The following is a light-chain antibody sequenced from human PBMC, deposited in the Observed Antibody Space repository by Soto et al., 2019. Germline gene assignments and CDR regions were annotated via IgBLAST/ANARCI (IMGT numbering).Light chain of an antibody. CDR2: CAS. V-gene: IGKV4-1*01. Sequence: DIVMTQSPDSLAVSLGERATINCKSSQSVLYSSNNKNYLAWYQQKPGQPPKLLIYCASTRESGVPDRFSGSGSGPDFTLTISSLQAANVAVYCCQEYYSTPNTFGQGTKLEIK. CDR1: QSVLYSSNNKNY. CDR3: QEYYSTPNT. J-gene: IGKJ2*01.